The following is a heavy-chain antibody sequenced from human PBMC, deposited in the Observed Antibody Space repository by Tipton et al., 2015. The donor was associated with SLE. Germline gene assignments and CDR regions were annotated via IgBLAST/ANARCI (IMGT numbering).Heavy chain of an antibody. CDR2: IYIDGSGSI. V-gene: IGHV4-4*07. D-gene: IGHD1-26*01. J-gene: IGHJ4*02. Sequence: TLSLTCTVSGASVSKYYWSWIRQPAGKGLEWIGRIYIDGSGSIKYNPSLKGRVTMSVDTSKNQVSLILSSVTAADTAVYYCARGGGSYYDYWGQGTLVTVSS. CDR1: GASVSKYY. CDR3: ARGGGSYYDY.